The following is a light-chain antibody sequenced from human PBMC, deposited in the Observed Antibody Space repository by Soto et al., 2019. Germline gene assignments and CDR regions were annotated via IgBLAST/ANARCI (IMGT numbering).Light chain of an antibody. CDR3: QQCNNWPRT. CDR2: GAS. V-gene: IGKV3-15*01. CDR1: QSVSSN. J-gene: IGKJ1*01. Sequence: EILMPQSPATLSVSPGERATLSCRASQSVSSNVAWYQQKPGQAPRLLIYGASTRASGIPARFSGSGSGTEFTLTISSLQSEDFAVYYCQQCNNWPRTFGQGTKVDIK.